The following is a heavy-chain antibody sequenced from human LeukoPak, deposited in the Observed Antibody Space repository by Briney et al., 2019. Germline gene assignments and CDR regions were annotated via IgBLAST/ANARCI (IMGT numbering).Heavy chain of an antibody. CDR1: GGFTSSSSYY. Sequence: SETLSLTCTVSGGFTSSSSYYWGWIRQPPGKGLEWIGSIYYSGSTYYNPSLKSRVTISVDTSKNQFSLKLSSVTAADTAVYYCASGGSFDYWGQGTLVTVSS. CDR3: ASGGSFDY. CDR2: IYYSGST. J-gene: IGHJ4*02. D-gene: IGHD1-26*01. V-gene: IGHV4-39*01.